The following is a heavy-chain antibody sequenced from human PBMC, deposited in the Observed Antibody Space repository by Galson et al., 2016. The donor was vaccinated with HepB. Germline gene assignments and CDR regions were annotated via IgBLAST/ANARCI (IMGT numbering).Heavy chain of an antibody. V-gene: IGHV3-23*01. CDR2: ISGSGGNT. CDR3: AKLIEVAGSFDD. J-gene: IGHJ4*02. Sequence: SLRLSCAASGFTFSIYAMSWVRQAPGKGLEWVSGISGSGGNTYHADSVKGRFTISRDNSKNTLYLQMKSLRADDTAVYYCAKLIEVAGSFDDWGQGTLVTVSS. CDR1: GFTFSIYA. D-gene: IGHD6-19*01.